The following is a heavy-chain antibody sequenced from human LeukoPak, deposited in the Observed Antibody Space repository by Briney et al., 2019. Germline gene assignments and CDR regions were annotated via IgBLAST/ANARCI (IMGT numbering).Heavy chain of an antibody. CDR1: GFTFSSYA. D-gene: IGHD6-19*01. CDR3: AKWGGWYEGNYFDY. V-gene: IGHV3-23*01. J-gene: IGHJ4*02. Sequence: GGSLRLSCAASGFTFSSYAMYWVRQAPGKGLEWVSAISGTGGTTYYADSVKGRFNISRDNSKNTLYLQMNSLRAEDTAVYYCAKWGGWYEGNYFDYWGQGTLVTVSS. CDR2: ISGTGGTT.